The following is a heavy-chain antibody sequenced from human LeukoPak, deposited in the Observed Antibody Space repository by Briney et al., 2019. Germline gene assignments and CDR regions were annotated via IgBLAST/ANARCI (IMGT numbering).Heavy chain of an antibody. J-gene: IGHJ4*02. CDR1: GGSISSGGYY. V-gene: IGHV4-31*03. CDR2: IYYSGST. CDR3: ARAWEVVAFDY. D-gene: IGHD3-22*01. Sequence: PSETPSLTRTVSGGSISSGGYYWSWIRQHPGKGLEWIGYIYYSGSTYYNPSLKSRVTISVDTSKNQFSLKLSSVTAADTAVYYCARAWEVVAFDYWGQGTLVTVSS.